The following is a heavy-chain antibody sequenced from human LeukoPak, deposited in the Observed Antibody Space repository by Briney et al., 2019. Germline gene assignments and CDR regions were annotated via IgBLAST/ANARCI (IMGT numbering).Heavy chain of an antibody. CDR3: AKGAGYEYDILTGYFHY. J-gene: IGHJ4*02. V-gene: IGHV3-23*01. Sequence: TGGSLRLSCAASGFTFSSYAMSWVRQAPGKGVEWVSAISGSGGSTYYADSVKGRFTISRDNSKNTLYLQMNSLRAEDTAVYYCAKGAGYEYDILTGYFHYWGQGTLVTVSS. D-gene: IGHD3-9*01. CDR1: GFTFSSYA. CDR2: ISGSGGST.